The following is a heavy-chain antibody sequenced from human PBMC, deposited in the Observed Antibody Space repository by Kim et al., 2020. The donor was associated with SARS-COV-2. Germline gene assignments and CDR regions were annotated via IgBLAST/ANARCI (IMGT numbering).Heavy chain of an antibody. J-gene: IGHJ6*02. CDR3: TRWDYCDYGMDV. D-gene: IGHD4-17*01. V-gene: IGHV3-73*01. Sequence: AYAASVKGRLTTSRDDSKNTAYLQMNSRKNDDTAVYYCTRWDYCDYGMDVWGQGTTVTASS.